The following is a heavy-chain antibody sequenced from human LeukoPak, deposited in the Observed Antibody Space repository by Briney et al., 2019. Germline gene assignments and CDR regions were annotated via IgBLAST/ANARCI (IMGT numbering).Heavy chain of an antibody. D-gene: IGHD3-9*01. V-gene: IGHV3-74*01. Sequence: PGGSLRLSCAASGFTFSSYWMHWVRQAPGKGLVWVSRINSDGSSTSYADSVKGRFTISRDNSKNTLYLQMNSLRAEDTAVYYCAKDYYDILTAPDWGQGTLVTVSS. CDR3: AKDYYDILTAPD. CDR1: GFTFSSYW. J-gene: IGHJ4*02. CDR2: INSDGSST.